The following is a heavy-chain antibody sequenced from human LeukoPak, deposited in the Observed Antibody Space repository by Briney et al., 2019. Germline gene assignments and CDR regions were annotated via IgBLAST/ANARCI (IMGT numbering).Heavy chain of an antibody. CDR1: GGSISSSSYY. J-gene: IGHJ5*02. CDR2: IYYSGST. CDR3: ARVLWLVFNWFDP. Sequence: SETLSLTCTVSGGSISSSSYYWGWIRQPPGKGLEWIGSIYYSGSTYYNPSLKSRVTISVDTSKNQFSLKLSSVTAADTAVYYCARVLWLVFNWFDPWGQGTLVTVSS. D-gene: IGHD6-19*01. V-gene: IGHV4-39*07.